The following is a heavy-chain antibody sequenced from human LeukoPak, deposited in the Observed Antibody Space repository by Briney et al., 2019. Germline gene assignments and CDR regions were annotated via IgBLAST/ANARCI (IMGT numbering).Heavy chain of an antibody. J-gene: IGHJ5*02. CDR1: GYTFTSYD. Sequence: GASVKVSCKASGYTFTSYDINWVRQATGQGLEWMGWMNPNSGNTGYAQKFQGRVTITRNASISTAYMELSSLRSEDTAVYYCARVGYYDSWTNWFDPWGQGTLVTVSS. CDR2: MNPNSGNT. D-gene: IGHD3-10*01. V-gene: IGHV1-8*03. CDR3: ARVGYYDSWTNWFDP.